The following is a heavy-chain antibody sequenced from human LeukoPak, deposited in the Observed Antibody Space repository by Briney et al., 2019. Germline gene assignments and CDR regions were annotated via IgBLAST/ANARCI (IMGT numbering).Heavy chain of an antibody. D-gene: IGHD1-26*01. V-gene: IGHV4-59*01. J-gene: IGHJ6*02. CDR2: IYYSGST. CDR1: GGSISSYY. Sequence: PSETLSLTCTVSGGSISSYYWSSIRQPPGKGLEWIGYIYYSGSTNYNPSLKSRVTISVDTSKNQFSLKLSSVTAADTAVYYCARTPGGATADIYYYYGMDVWGQGTTVTVAS. CDR3: ARTPGGATADIYYYYGMDV.